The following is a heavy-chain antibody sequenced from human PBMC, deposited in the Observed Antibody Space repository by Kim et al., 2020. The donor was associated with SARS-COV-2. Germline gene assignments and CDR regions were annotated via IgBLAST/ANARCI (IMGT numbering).Heavy chain of an antibody. CDR1: GYTFTSYG. V-gene: IGHV1-18*04. J-gene: IGHJ3*02. CDR3: ARPYYGSGPYAFDI. D-gene: IGHD3-10*01. CDR2: ISAYNGNT. Sequence: ASVKVSCKASGYTFTSYGISWVRQAPGQGLEWMGWISAYNGNTNYAQKLQGRVTMTTDTSTSTAYMELRSLRSDDTAVYYCARPYYGSGPYAFDIWGQGTMVTVSS.